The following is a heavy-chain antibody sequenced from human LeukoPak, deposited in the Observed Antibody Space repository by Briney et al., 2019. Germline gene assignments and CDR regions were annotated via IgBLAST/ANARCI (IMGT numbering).Heavy chain of an antibody. V-gene: IGHV1-2*02. CDR3: AKDYDSSGYYSAFSYYYYYMDV. Sequence: ASVKVSCKASGYTFTGYYMHWVRQAPGQGLEWMGWINPNSVGTNYAQKFQGRVTMTRDTSITTAYMELSRLRSDDTAVYYCAKDYDSSGYYSAFSYYYYYMDVWGKGTTVTISS. CDR1: GYTFTGYY. CDR2: INPNSVGT. D-gene: IGHD3-22*01. J-gene: IGHJ6*03.